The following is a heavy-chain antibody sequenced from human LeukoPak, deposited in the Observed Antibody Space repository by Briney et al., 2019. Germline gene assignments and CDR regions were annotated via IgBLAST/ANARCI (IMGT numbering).Heavy chain of an antibody. J-gene: IGHJ4*02. CDR2: ISSSSSFI. V-gene: IGHV3-21*01. CDR1: GFTFSTYS. CDR3: AKRFGVGAMDY. D-gene: IGHD1-26*01. Sequence: GGSLRLSCEASGFTFSTYSINWVRQAPGKGLEWVSSISSSSSFIYYADSVKGRFTISRDNAKNSLYLQMNSLRAEDTAVYYCAKRFGVGAMDYWGQGTLVTVSS.